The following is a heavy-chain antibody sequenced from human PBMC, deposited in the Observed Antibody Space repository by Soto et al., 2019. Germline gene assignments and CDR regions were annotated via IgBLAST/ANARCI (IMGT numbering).Heavy chain of an antibody. CDR3: ARNLRRQQRNNWFDP. V-gene: IGHV3-21*01. Sequence: GGSLRLSCAASGFTFSSYSMNWVRQAPGKGLEWVSSISSSSSYIYYAVSVKGRFTISRDNAKNSLYLQMNSLRAEDTAVYYCARNLRRQQRNNWFDPWGQGTLVTVSS. CDR2: ISSSSSYI. CDR1: GFTFSSYS. J-gene: IGHJ5*02. D-gene: IGHD6-13*01.